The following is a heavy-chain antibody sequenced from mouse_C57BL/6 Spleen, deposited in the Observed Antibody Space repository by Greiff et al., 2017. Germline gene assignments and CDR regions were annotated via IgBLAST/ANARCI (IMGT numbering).Heavy chain of an antibody. V-gene: IGHV1-55*01. Sequence: QVQLQQPGAELVKPGASVKMSCTASGYTFTSYWITWVKQRPGQGLEWIGDIYPGSGSTNYNEKFKSKATLTVDTSSSTAYLQLSSLTSEDSAVYYCARRYYYAMDYWGQGTSVTVSS. CDR2: IYPGSGST. CDR3: ARRYYYAMDY. CDR1: GYTFTSYW. J-gene: IGHJ4*01.